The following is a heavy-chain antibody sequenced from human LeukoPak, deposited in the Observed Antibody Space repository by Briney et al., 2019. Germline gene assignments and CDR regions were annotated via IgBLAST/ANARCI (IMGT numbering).Heavy chain of an antibody. CDR3: ASLDILTDWVDP. CDR1: GFTFSSYG. V-gene: IGHV3-21*04. Sequence: GGTLRLSCAASGFTFSSYGMSWVRQAPGKGLEWVSSISSSSSYIYYADSVKGRFTISRDNAKNSLYLQMNSLRAEDTAVYYCASLDILTDWVDPWGQGILVTVSS. CDR2: ISSSSSYI. D-gene: IGHD3-9*01. J-gene: IGHJ5*02.